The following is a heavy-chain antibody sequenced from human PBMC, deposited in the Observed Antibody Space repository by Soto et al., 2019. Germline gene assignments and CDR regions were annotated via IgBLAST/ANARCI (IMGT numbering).Heavy chain of an antibody. J-gene: IGHJ6*02. V-gene: IGHV4-4*02. Sequence: QVQLQESGPGLVKPSGTLSLTCAVSVGSIRSSNWWSWFRHPPGKGLEWIGEIYHSGSTNYNPSLKSRVTISVDKSKNQFALKLSSVTAADTAVYYCARVSGSYYYGMDVWGQGTTVTVSS. CDR1: VGSIRSSNW. CDR3: ARVSGSYYYGMDV. D-gene: IGHD1-26*01. CDR2: IYHSGST.